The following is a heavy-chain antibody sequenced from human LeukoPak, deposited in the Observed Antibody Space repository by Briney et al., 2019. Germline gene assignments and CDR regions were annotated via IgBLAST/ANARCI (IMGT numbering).Heavy chain of an antibody. CDR1: GFTFSSYG. V-gene: IGHV3-30*02. J-gene: IGHJ4*02. Sequence: GGSLRLSCAASGFTFSSYGMHWVRQAPGKGLEWVAFIRYDGSNKYYADSVKGRFTISRDNSKNTLYLQMNSLRAEDTAVYYCARVITIFGVATRRIDYWGQGTLVTVSS. D-gene: IGHD3-3*01. CDR2: IRYDGSNK. CDR3: ARVITIFGVATRRIDY.